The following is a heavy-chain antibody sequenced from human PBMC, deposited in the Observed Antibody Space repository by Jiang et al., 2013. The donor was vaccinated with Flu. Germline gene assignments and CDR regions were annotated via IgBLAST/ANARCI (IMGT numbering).Heavy chain of an antibody. J-gene: IGHJ3*02. Sequence: QLVESGGGLAQPGGSLRLSCVASGITFSNFEMNWVRQAPGKGLEWVSYISSSGATIYEDSVRGRFIISRDNVKNSLYLQMNSLRAEDTAVYYCTRGGYCSGGTCYLYNAFDIWGQGTMVTVSS. CDR3: TRGGYCSGGTCYLYNAFDI. V-gene: IGHV3-48*03. CDR2: ISSSGATI. CDR1: GITFSNFE. D-gene: IGHD2-15*01.